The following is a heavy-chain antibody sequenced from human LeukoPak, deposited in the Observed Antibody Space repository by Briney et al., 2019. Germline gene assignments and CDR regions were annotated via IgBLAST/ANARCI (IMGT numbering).Heavy chain of an antibody. CDR1: GLTFSNYW. Sequence: GGSLKLSCAASGLTFSNYWMDWVRQAPGKGLEWVANIKQDGSEKNYVDSVKGRFIISRDNAKNSLYLQMNTLRADDTAVYYCARDGFGTGSNWGQGTLVTVSS. J-gene: IGHJ4*02. CDR2: IKQDGSEK. V-gene: IGHV3-7*03. CDR3: ARDGFGTGSN. D-gene: IGHD3-16*01.